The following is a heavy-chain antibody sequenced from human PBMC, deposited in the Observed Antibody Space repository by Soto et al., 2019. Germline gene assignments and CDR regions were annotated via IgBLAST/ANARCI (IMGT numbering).Heavy chain of an antibody. D-gene: IGHD6-19*01. CDR1: GYTFTSYA. J-gene: IGHJ4*02. CDR2: INAGNGNT. Sequence: GASVKVSFKASGYTFTSYAMHWVRQAPGQRLEWMGWINAGNGNTKYSQKFQGRVTITRDTSASTAYMELSSLRSEDTAVYYCARRVAVAGTFDYWGQGTLVTVSS. CDR3: ARRVAVAGTFDY. V-gene: IGHV1-3*01.